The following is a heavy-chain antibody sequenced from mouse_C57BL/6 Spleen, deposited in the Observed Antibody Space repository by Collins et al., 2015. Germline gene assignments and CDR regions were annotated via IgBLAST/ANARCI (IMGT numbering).Heavy chain of an antibody. J-gene: IGHJ4*01. V-gene: IGHV1S81*02. D-gene: IGHD2-3*01. CDR3: ARDYDGYYYYAMDY. Sequence: QVQLQQPGAELVKPGASVKLSCKASGYTFTSYWMHWVKQRPGQGLEWIGEINPSNGRTNYNEKFKSKATLTVDKSSSTAYMQLSSLTSEDSAVYYCARDYDGYYYYAMDYWGQGTSVTVSS. CDR1: GYTFTSYW. CDR2: INPSNGRT.